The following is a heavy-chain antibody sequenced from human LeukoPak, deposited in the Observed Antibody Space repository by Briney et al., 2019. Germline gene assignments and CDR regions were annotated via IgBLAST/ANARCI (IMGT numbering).Heavy chain of an antibody. CDR1: GGSISSGSYY. Sequence: SETLSLTCTVSGGSISSGSYYWSWIRQPAGKGLEWIGRIYTSGSTNYNPSLKSRVTISVDTSKNQFSLKLGSVTAADTAVYYCARGGTAKPWWFDPWGQGTLVTVSS. V-gene: IGHV4-61*02. D-gene: IGHD1-1*01. CDR3: ARGGTAKPWWFDP. CDR2: IYTSGST. J-gene: IGHJ5*02.